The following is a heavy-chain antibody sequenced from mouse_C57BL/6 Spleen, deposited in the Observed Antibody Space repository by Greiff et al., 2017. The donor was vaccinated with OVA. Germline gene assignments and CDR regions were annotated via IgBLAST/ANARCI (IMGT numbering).Heavy chain of an antibody. CDR3: ARRDRYYFDY. CDR1: GFTFSDYG. V-gene: IGHV5-17*01. Sequence: EVMLVESGGGLVKPGGSLKLSCAASGFTFSDYGMRWVRQAPEKGLEWVAYISSGSSTIYYADTVKGRFTISRDNAKNTLFLQMTSLRSEDTAMYYCARRDRYYFDYWGQGTTLTVSS. D-gene: IGHD3-3*01. J-gene: IGHJ2*01. CDR2: ISSGSSTI.